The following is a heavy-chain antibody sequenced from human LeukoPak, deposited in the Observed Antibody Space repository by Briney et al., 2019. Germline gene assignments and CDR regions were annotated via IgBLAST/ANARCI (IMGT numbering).Heavy chain of an antibody. CDR3: ASSLVATVSGFVDY. V-gene: IGHV3-7*01. J-gene: IGHJ4*02. D-gene: IGHD5-12*01. CDR1: GFTFSSYW. CDR2: IKQDGSEK. Sequence: PGGSLRLSCAASGFTFSSYWMSRVRQAPGKGLEWVANIKQDGSEKYYVDSVKGRFTISRDNAKNSLYLQMNSLRAEDTAVYYCASSLVATVSGFVDYWGQGTLVTVSS.